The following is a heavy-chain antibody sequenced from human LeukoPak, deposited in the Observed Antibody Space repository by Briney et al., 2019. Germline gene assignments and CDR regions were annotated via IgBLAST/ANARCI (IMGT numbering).Heavy chain of an antibody. V-gene: IGHV1-18*01. D-gene: IGHD5-18*01. Sequence: ASVKVSCKASGYTFTSYGISWVRQAPGQGLEWMGWISAYNGNTNYAQKLQGRVTMTTDTSTSTAYMELRSLRSDDTAVYYCAREGYSYGRAPDYWYFDLWGRGTLVTVSS. CDR1: GYTFTSYG. CDR2: ISAYNGNT. J-gene: IGHJ2*01. CDR3: AREGYSYGRAPDYWYFDL.